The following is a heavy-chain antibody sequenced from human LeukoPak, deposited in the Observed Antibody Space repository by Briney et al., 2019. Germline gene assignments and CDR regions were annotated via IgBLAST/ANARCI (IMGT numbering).Heavy chain of an antibody. V-gene: IGHV3-23*01. CDR1: GITLSNYG. CDR3: AKRGVVIRVILVGFHKEAYYFDS. J-gene: IGHJ4*02. Sequence: PGGSLRLSCALSGITLSNYGISWVRQAPGEGLEWDAGTSASGGRTNYADSVKGRFTISRDNPEKTLYLQMNSLRAEDTAVYFCAKRGVVIRVILVGFHKEAYYFDSWGQGALVTVSS. D-gene: IGHD3-22*01. CDR2: TSASGGRT.